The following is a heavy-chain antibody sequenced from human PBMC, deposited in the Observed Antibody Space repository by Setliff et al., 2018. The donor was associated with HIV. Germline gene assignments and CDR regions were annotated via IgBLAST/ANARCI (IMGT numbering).Heavy chain of an antibody. J-gene: IGHJ6*02. CDR1: GFTFSSYG. CDR3: ARSVIGYYYYGMDV. CDR2: ISYDGSNK. D-gene: IGHD3-10*01. V-gene: IGHV3-30*05. Sequence: PGGSLRLSCAASGFTFSSYGMHWVRRAPGKGLEWVAVISYDGSNKYYADSVKGRFTISRDNSKNTLYLQMNSLRAEDTAVYYCARSVIGYYYYGMDVWGQGTLVTVSS.